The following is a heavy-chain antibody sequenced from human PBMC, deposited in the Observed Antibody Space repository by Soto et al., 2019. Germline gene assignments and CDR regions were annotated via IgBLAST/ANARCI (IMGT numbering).Heavy chain of an antibody. CDR3: ARLHCDSPNCVPLDP. CDR2: IYYSGTS. Sequence: QLQLQESGPGLVKPSETLSLTCTVTGGSISDDTYYWGWIRQPPGKGLEWIGSIYYSGTSSYNPSLKSRGTMSVDTSKKQLSLRLSSVTAADTAVYYCARLHCDSPNCVPLDPWGQGTLVTVSS. J-gene: IGHJ5*02. CDR1: GGSISDDTYY. D-gene: IGHD2-2*01. V-gene: IGHV4-39*01.